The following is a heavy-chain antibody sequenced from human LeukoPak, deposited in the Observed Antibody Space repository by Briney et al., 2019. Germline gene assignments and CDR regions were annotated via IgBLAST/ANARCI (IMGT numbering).Heavy chain of an antibody. CDR3: ARAFQSMVRGVIPDY. J-gene: IGHJ4*02. D-gene: IGHD3-10*01. CDR2: INSDGSST. Sequence: GGSLRLSCAASGFTFSSYWMHWVRQAPGKGLVWVSRINSDGSSTSYADSVKGRFTISRDNAKNTLYLQMNSLRAEDTAVYDCARAFQSMVRGVIPDYWGQGTLVTVSS. CDR1: GFTFSSYW. V-gene: IGHV3-74*01.